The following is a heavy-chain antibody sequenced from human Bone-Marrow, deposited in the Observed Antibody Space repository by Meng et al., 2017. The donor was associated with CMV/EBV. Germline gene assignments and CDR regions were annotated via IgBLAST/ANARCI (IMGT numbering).Heavy chain of an antibody. CDR3: ARVGVPAAIPPRFDP. V-gene: IGHV1-2*02. CDR2: INPNSGGT. Sequence: SGYTFTGYYMHWVRQAPGQGLEWMGWINPNSGGTNYAQKFQGRVTMTRDTSISTAYMELSRLRSDDTAVYYCARVGVPAAIPPRFDPWGQGTLVTVSS. J-gene: IGHJ5*02. D-gene: IGHD2-2*01. CDR1: GYTFTGYY.